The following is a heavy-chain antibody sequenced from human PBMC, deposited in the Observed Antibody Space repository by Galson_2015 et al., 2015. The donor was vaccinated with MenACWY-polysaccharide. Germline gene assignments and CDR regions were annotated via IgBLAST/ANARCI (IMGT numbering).Heavy chain of an antibody. CDR3: TTDATPYLAWLSRGKMVDV. D-gene: IGHD3-9*01. CDR1: GLTVGNAW. V-gene: IGHV3-15*01. CDR2: INSKTGGGTT. Sequence: LTLSLALAGLTVGNAWIGWVCEAPGEGLGWGVRINSKTGGGTTDYASPVKGRFTISRDDSKITLYLQMNSQKTKDTVVHYCTTDATPYLAWLSRGKMVDVWGQGTTVTVSS. J-gene: IGHJ6*02.